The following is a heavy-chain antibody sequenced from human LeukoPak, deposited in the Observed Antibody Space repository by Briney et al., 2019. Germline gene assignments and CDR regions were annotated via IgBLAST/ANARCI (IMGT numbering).Heavy chain of an antibody. J-gene: IGHJ5*02. D-gene: IGHD3-3*01. Sequence: SDTLSLTCTVSGGSISSSSYYWGWIRPPPGNGLKGIGSTYFSGGTYYNPSLKSRVTISVDTSKTQFSLKLSSVTAADTAVYYCARGYYDFWSGYNNWFDPWGQGTLVTVSS. CDR3: ARGYYDFWSGYNNWFDP. V-gene: IGHV4-39*07. CDR2: TYFSGGT. CDR1: GGSISSSSYY.